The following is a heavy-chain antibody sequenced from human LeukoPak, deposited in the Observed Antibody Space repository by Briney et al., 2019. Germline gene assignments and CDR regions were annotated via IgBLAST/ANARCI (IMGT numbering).Heavy chain of an antibody. CDR3: ATSLPYIVLYYYYGMDV. Sequence: PGGSLRLSCAASGFTFSSYVMSWVRQDPGKGLEWVSAISGSGGSTYYADSVKSRFTISRDNSKNTLYLQMNSLRAEDTAVYYCATSLPYIVLYYYYGMDVWGQGTTVTVSS. V-gene: IGHV3-23*01. CDR1: GFTFSSYV. J-gene: IGHJ6*02. D-gene: IGHD2-8*02. CDR2: ISGSGGST.